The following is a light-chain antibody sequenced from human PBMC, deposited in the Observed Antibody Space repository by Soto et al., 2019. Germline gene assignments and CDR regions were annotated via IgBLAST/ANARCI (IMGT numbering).Light chain of an antibody. V-gene: IGKV1-27*01. CDR2: VAS. Sequence: DIQMTQSPSSLSASVGDRVTITCRASQGISNYLAWYQQQPGKVPKLLIYVASTLQSGVPSRFSGSGSGTDFNPTLSSPPPEDVATYYCQKYNSGPWTFGQGTKVETK. J-gene: IGKJ1*01. CDR1: QGISNY. CDR3: QKYNSGPWT.